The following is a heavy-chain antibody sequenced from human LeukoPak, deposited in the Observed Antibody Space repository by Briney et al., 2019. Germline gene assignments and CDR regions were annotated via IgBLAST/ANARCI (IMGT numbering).Heavy chain of an antibody. CDR3: ATFIRRDGYNYFDY. V-gene: IGHV1-69*06. Sequence: SVKVSCKASGGTFSSYAISWVRQAPGQGLEWMGGIIPIFGTANYAQKFQGRVTMTEDTSTDTAYMELSSLRSEDTAVYYCATFIRRDGYNYFDYWGQGTLVTVSS. CDR1: GGTFSSYA. CDR2: IIPIFGTA. J-gene: IGHJ4*02. D-gene: IGHD5-24*01.